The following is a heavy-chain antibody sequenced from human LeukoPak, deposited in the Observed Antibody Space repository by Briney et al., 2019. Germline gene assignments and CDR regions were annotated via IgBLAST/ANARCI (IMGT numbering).Heavy chain of an antibody. CDR2: IYYSGST. J-gene: IGHJ5*02. D-gene: IGHD2-2*01. CDR1: GDSISSSSYY. CDR3: ARQRTNTGNWFDP. V-gene: IGHV4-39*01. Sequence: SETLSLTCTVSGDSISSSSYYWGWIRQPPGEGLERIGSIYYSGSTYYNPSLRSRVTISVDMSKNQFSLKLSSVAAADTAIYYCARQRTNTGNWFDPWGQGTLVTVSS.